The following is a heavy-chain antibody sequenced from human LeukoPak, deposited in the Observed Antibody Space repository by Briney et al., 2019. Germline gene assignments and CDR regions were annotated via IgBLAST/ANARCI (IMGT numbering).Heavy chain of an antibody. V-gene: IGHV3-33*06. CDR2: IWYDGSNK. J-gene: IGHJ3*02. Sequence: PGGSLRLSCAAAGFSFSSYGMHWVRQAPGKGLGWVAVIWYDGSNKYYVDSVKGRFTISRDNSKNKLYLQMNSLRAEDTAVYYCAKANYYDSSENAFDIWGQGTMVTVSS. CDR3: AKANYYDSSENAFDI. CDR1: GFSFSSYG. D-gene: IGHD3-22*01.